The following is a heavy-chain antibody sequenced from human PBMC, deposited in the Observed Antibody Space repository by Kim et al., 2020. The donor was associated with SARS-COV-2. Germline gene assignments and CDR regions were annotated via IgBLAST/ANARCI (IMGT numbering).Heavy chain of an antibody. J-gene: IGHJ5*02. CDR1: GGTFSSYT. CDR3: ARDEVVHYGSGSYLSWFDP. Sequence: SVKVSCKASGGTFSSYTISWVRQAPGQGLEWMGRIIPILGIANYAQKFQGRVTITADKSTSTAYMELSSLRSEDTAVYYCARDEVVHYGSGSYLSWFDPWGQGTLVTVSS. CDR2: IIPILGIA. D-gene: IGHD3-10*01. V-gene: IGHV1-69*04.